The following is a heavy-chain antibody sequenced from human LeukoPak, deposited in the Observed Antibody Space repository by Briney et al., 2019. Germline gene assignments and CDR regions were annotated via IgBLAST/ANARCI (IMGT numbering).Heavy chain of an antibody. CDR1: GFTFGDYA. J-gene: IGHJ4*02. V-gene: IGHV3-49*04. Sequence: GRSLRLSCTASGFTFGDYAMSWVRQAPGKGLEWVGFIRSKAYGGTTEHAASVKGRFTISRDDSKSIAYLQMNSLKTEDTAVYYCTRDTPKIRGDYWGQGTLVTVSS. CDR2: IRSKAYGGTT. CDR3: TRDTPKIRGDY.